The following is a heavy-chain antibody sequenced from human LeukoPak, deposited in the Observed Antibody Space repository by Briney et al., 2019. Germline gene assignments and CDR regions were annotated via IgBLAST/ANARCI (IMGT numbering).Heavy chain of an antibody. CDR2: IYYSGST. CDR3: ARTTMVRAVPDY. J-gene: IGHJ4*02. CDR1: GGSISSYY. D-gene: IGHD3-10*01. V-gene: IGHV4-59*01. Sequence: KPSETLSLTCTVSGGSISSYYWSWIRQPPGKGLDWIGYIYYSGSTNYNPSLKSRVPISLDTSKNQFSLKLSSVTAADTAVYYWARTTMVRAVPDYWREGTLVTVCS.